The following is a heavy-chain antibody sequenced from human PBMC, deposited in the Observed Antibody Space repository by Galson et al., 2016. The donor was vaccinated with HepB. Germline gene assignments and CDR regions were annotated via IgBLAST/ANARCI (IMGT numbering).Heavy chain of an antibody. CDR2: ISGIDRGT. D-gene: IGHD6-19*01. J-gene: IGHJ6*02. CDR3: AKMRVDTRGWLIHGMDV. Sequence: SLRLSCAASGFTFSSYAMTWVRQAPGKGLEWVSTISGIDRGTYYADSVKGRFTISSDNSKNTVHLHMNSLRVEDTAVYYCAKMRVDTRGWLIHGMDVWGQGTTVTVSS. CDR1: GFTFSSYA. V-gene: IGHV3-23*01.